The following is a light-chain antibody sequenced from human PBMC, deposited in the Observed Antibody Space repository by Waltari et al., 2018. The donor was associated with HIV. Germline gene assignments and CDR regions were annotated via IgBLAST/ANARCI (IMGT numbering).Light chain of an antibody. Sequence: DIQMTQSPSSQSASVGDRITITCRASQNVDTYISWYHHKPGKAPKLLIYAASTLQSGVPSRFSGSGSGTEFTLIISSLQPEDFATYYCQQSFNVPRTFGQGTKVEVK. CDR1: QNVDTY. V-gene: IGKV1-39*01. CDR2: AAS. J-gene: IGKJ1*01. CDR3: QQSFNVPRT.